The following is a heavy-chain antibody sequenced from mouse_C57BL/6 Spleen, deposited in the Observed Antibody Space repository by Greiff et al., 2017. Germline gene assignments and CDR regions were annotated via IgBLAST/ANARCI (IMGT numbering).Heavy chain of an antibody. J-gene: IGHJ2*01. CDR1: GFTFTDYY. V-gene: IGHV7-3*01. CDR2: IRNKANGYTT. D-gene: IGHD2-3*01. Sequence: EVQGVESGGGLVQPGGSLSLSCAASGFTFTDYYMSWVRQPPGKALEWLGFIRNKANGYTTEYSASVKGRFTISRDNSQSILYLQRNALRDEESATYYRARYKGDGYYDYWGQGTTLTVSS. CDR3: ARYKGDGYYDY.